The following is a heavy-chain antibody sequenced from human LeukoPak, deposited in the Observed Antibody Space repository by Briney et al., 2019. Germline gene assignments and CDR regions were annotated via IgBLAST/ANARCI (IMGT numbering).Heavy chain of an antibody. CDR3: AKDPSQGYDILTGYSHEYFQH. J-gene: IGHJ1*01. D-gene: IGHD3-9*01. CDR1: GFTFSSYA. V-gene: IGHV3-23*01. CDR2: ISGSGGST. Sequence: PGGSLRLSCAASGFTFSSYAMGRVRQAPGKGLEWVSAISGSGGSTYYADSVKGRFTISRDNSKNTLYLQMNSLRAEDTAVYYCAKDPSQGYDILTGYSHEYFQHWGQGTLVTVSS.